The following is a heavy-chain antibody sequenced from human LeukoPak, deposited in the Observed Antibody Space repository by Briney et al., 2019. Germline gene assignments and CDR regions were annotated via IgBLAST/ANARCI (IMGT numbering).Heavy chain of an antibody. V-gene: IGHV3-23*01. Sequence: TGGSLRLSCAASGFTFSSYALSWVRQAPGKGPEWVSSIVGSGGSTYYADSVKGRFTISRDNSKNTVYLQMNSLRADDTAVYYCGKGSRDLSGATWGQGTMVTVSS. D-gene: IGHD3-10*01. CDR1: GFTFSSYA. J-gene: IGHJ3*01. CDR3: GKGSRDLSGAT. CDR2: IVGSGGST.